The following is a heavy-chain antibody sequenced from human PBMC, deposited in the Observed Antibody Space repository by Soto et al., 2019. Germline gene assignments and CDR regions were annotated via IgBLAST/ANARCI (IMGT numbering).Heavy chain of an antibody. CDR1: GFTFSSYT. V-gene: IGHV3-23*01. J-gene: IGHJ4*02. CDR2: ISGSGGSP. D-gene: IGHD2-2*01. Sequence: GGSLRLSCAASGFTFSSYTMSWVRQAPGKGLEWVSVISGSGGSPYYADSVQGRFTISRDNPKNTLYLQMNSLRAEDTAIYYCAKARCSSTTRYVPDYWGPGTLVTLSS. CDR3: AKARCSSTTRYVPDY.